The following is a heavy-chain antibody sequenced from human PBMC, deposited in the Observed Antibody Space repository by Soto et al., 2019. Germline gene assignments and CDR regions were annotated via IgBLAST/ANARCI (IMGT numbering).Heavy chain of an antibody. V-gene: IGHV3-15*07. J-gene: IGHJ4*01. Sequence: GGSLRLSCAASGFIFSNAWINWVRQAPGKGLEWVGRVKSKTDGGTTDFAAPVKGRFAISRDDSKNMVNLEMKSLKNEDTALYYCSTDSYMTNIIVRFDYWGHGTLVSVPS. CDR1: GFIFSNAW. D-gene: IGHD4-17*01. CDR3: STDSYMTNIIVRFDY. CDR2: VKSKTDGGTT.